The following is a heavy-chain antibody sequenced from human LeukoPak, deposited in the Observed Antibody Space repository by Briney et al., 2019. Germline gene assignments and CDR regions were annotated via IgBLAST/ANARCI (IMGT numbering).Heavy chain of an antibody. CDR2: VSGSGGRGTT. CDR3: AKDIAASGLPRILDL. Sequence: GGSLRLSCVASGFAFSNYVVTWVRQAPGEGLEWDSAVSGSGGRGTTYYADSVKGRFTISRDNAKSTVYLQLNSLSAEDTAVYYCAKDIAASGLPRILDLWGQGTLVTVSS. CDR1: GFAFSNYV. D-gene: IGHD6-13*01. J-gene: IGHJ5*02. V-gene: IGHV3-23*01.